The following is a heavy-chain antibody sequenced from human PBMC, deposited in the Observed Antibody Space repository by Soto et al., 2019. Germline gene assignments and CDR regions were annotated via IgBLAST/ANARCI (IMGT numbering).Heavy chain of an antibody. Sequence: PVGSLRLSCASSVFTFTDAGMGWVRQSPGKWLEWVGRIRSKTDGETADYATPLKGRFTISRDDSKNTLYLQMESLKTEDTAVYYCSKSGRSYGYTHNLFDFWGQGTLVTVSS. J-gene: IGHJ4*02. D-gene: IGHD5-18*01. CDR3: SKSGRSYGYTHNLFDF. CDR2: IRSKTDGETA. V-gene: IGHV3-15*01. CDR1: VFTFTDAG.